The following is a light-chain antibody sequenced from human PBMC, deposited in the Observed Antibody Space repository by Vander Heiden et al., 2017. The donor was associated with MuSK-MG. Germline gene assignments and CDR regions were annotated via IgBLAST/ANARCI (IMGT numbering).Light chain of an antibody. Sequence: QSALTQLRSVSGSPGQSVTISCTGTSSVVGGYNYVSWYQQHPGKAPNLMIYDVNKRPSGVPDRFSGSKSGNTASLTISGLQAEDEADYYCCSYAGSYTRVFGGGTKLTVL. CDR2: DVN. V-gene: IGLV2-11*01. CDR3: CSYAGSYTRV. J-gene: IGLJ2*01. CDR1: SSVVGGYNY.